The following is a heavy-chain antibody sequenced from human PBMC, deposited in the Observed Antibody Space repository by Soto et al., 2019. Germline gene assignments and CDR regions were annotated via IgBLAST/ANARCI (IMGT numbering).Heavy chain of an antibody. V-gene: IGHV1-3*01. J-gene: IGHJ6*02. Sequence: ASGKVSCKASGYTFTRNAIHWVRQAPGRRLEWIGKIDAGNGNTKYSQKFQGRVTITRDTSASAAYMELSSLRSEDTAVYYCAREGTSGGYGRVGGMDVWGQGTTVTVSS. D-gene: IGHD6-19*01. CDR3: AREGTSGGYGRVGGMDV. CDR1: GYTFTRNA. CDR2: IDAGNGNT.